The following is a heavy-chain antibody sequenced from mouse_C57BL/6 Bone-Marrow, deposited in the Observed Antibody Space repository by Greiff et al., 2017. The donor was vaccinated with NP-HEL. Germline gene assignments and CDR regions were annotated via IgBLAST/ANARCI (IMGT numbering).Heavy chain of an antibody. CDR1: GFTFTDYY. CDR2: IRNKANGYTT. D-gene: IGHD1-1*01. CDR3: ARYKSSWYFDV. J-gene: IGHJ1*03. Sequence: EVLLVESGGGLVQPGGSLSLSCAASGFTFTDYYMSWVRQPPGKALEWLGFIRNKANGYTTEYIASVKGRFTISRDNSQSILYLQMNALRAEDSATYYCARYKSSWYFDVWGTGTTVTVSS. V-gene: IGHV7-3*01.